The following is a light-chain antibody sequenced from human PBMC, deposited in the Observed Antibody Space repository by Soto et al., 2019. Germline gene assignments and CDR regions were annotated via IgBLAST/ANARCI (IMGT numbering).Light chain of an antibody. V-gene: IGKV3-20*01. Sequence: EIVLTQSPATLSLSPGERATLSCRASQSVSSSYLAWYQQKPGQAPRLLIYGASTRATGIPDRFSGSGSGTDFSLTISRLEPEDFAVYYCLQFDISPLYTFGQGTKVDIK. CDR1: QSVSSSY. J-gene: IGKJ2*01. CDR3: LQFDISPLYT. CDR2: GAS.